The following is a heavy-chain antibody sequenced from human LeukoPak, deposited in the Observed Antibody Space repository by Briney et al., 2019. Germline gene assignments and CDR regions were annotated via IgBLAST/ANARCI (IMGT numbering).Heavy chain of an antibody. D-gene: IGHD7-27*01. CDR2: IYSSIGT. CDR3: AKDDGLTGIDY. Sequence: GGSLRLSCAASGFTVSSNYMSWVRQAPGKGLEWVSVIYSSIGTDYSDSAKGRFTISRHNSKNTLYLQMNSLRAEDTAVYYCAKDDGLTGIDYWGQGTLVTVSS. J-gene: IGHJ4*02. CDR1: GFTVSSNY. V-gene: IGHV3-53*01.